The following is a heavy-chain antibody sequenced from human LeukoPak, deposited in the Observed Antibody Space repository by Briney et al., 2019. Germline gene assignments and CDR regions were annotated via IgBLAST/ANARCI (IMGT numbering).Heavy chain of an antibody. V-gene: IGHV3-53*01. CDR3: ARDHYDSSGFDY. Sequence: PGGSLRLSCAASGFTVSSNYMSWVRQAPGKGLEWVSVIYSGGSTYYADSVKGRFTISRDNAKNSLYLQMNSLRAEDTAVYYCARDHYDSSGFDYWGQGTLVTVSS. CDR1: GFTVSSNY. D-gene: IGHD3-22*01. CDR2: IYSGGST. J-gene: IGHJ4*02.